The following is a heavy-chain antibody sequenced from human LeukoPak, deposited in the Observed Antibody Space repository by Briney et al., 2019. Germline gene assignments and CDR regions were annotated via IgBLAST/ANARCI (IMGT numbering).Heavy chain of an antibody. Sequence: SVKVSCKPSGGTFSSYGVSWVRQAPGQGLEWMGGIIPIFRATNYAQRFRGRVTITADESTSTAYMELSSLRSEDTAVYYCARSQRAGYDVYYFDSWGQGTLVTVSS. CDR2: IIPIFRAT. D-gene: IGHD5-12*01. J-gene: IGHJ4*02. CDR1: GGTFSSYG. CDR3: ARSQRAGYDVYYFDS. V-gene: IGHV1-69*01.